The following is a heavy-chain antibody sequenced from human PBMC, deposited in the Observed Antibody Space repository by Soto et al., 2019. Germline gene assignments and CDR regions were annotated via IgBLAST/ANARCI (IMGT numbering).Heavy chain of an antibody. CDR1: GGSFSGYY. CDR2: INHSGST. J-gene: IGHJ4*02. D-gene: IGHD2-2*01. CDR3: GRVMIGTSRHTDSDY. V-gene: IGHV4-34*01. Sequence: SETLSLTCAVYGGSFSGYYWSWIRQPPGKGLEWIGEINHSGSTNYNPSLKSRVTISVDTSKNQFSLKVASVTAADTAIYYCGRVMIGTSRHTDSDYWGQGTQVTVSS.